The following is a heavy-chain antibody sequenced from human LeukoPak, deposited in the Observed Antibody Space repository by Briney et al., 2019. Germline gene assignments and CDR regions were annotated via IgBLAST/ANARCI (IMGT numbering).Heavy chain of an antibody. CDR3: ARLKYSYGYWFDP. Sequence: ASVKVSCKASGGTFSRYAISWVRQAPGQGLEWMGWINPNSGGTNYAQKFQGRVTMTRDTSISTAYMELSSLRSEDTAVYYCARLKYSYGYWFDPWGQGTLVTVSS. D-gene: IGHD5-18*01. V-gene: IGHV1-2*02. CDR1: GGTFSRYA. J-gene: IGHJ5*02. CDR2: INPNSGGT.